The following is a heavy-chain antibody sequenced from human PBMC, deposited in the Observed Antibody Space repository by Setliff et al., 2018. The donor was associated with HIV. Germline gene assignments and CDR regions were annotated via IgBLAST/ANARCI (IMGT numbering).Heavy chain of an antibody. CDR2: INPNSGGT. CDR1: GYTFTGYY. J-gene: IGHJ4*02. Sequence: ASVKVSCKASGYTFTGYYMHWVRQAPGQGLEWMGWINPNSGGTDYAQKFQGRVTMTRDTSITTAYMELSRLRSDDTAVYYCARDGIAVAGTLPFDYWGQGTLVTVSS. D-gene: IGHD6-19*01. CDR3: ARDGIAVAGTLPFDY. V-gene: IGHV1-2*02.